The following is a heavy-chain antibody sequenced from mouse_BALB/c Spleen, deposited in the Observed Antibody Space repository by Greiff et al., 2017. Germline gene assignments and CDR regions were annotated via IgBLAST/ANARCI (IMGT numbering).Heavy chain of an antibody. V-gene: IGHV5-6-5*01. CDR1: GFTFSSYA. CDR3: ARDYYGPKDY. Sequence: EVMLVESGGGLVKPGGSLKLSCAASGFTFSSYAMSWVRQTPEKRLEWVASISSGGSTYYPDSVKGRFTISRDNARNILYLQMSSLRSEDTAMYYCARDYYGPKDYWGQGTSGTGSS. D-gene: IGHD1-1*01. CDR2: ISSGGST. J-gene: IGHJ4*01.